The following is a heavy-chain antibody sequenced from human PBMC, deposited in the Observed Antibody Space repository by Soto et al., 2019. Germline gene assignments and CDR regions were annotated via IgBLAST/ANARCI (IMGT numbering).Heavy chain of an antibody. CDR2: MNPNSGNT. J-gene: IGHJ4*02. CDR3: ARSTNDYGDRH. D-gene: IGHD4-17*01. Sequence: QVQLVQSGAEVKKPGASVKVSCEASGYTFTSYDINWVRQATGQGLEWMGWMNPNSGNTGYAQRFQGRDTMTRNTSISTAYMEPSSLRSEDTAVYYCARSTNDYGDRHWGQGPLVTVSS. V-gene: IGHV1-8*01. CDR1: GYTFTSYD.